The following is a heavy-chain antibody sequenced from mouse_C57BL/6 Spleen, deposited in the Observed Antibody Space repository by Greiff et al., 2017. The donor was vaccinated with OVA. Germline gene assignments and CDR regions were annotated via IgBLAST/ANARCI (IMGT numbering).Heavy chain of an antibody. CDR1: GYTFTSYW. V-gene: IGHV1-64*01. D-gene: IGHD1-1*01. Sequence: VQLQQPGAELVKPGASVKLSCKASGYTFTSYWMHWVKQRPGQGLEWIGMIHPNSGSTNYNEKFKSKATLTVDKSSSTAYMQLSSLTSEDSAVYYCAREIYYYGSTRAMDYWGQGTSVTVSS. CDR3: AREIYYYGSTRAMDY. CDR2: IHPNSGST. J-gene: IGHJ4*01.